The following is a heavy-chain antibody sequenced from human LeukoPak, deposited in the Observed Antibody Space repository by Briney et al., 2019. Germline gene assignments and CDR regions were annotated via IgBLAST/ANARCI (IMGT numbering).Heavy chain of an antibody. V-gene: IGHV7-4-1*02. Sequence: ASVKVSCKASGYTFTSYAMNWVRQAPGQGLEWMGWINTSTGNPTYAQGFTGRFVFSLDTSVSTAYLQISSLKAEDTAVYYCARAGIKYYYDSSGYYYVIHAFDIWGQGTMVTVSS. D-gene: IGHD3-22*01. CDR1: GYTFTSYA. CDR2: INTSTGNP. CDR3: ARAGIKYYYDSSGYYYVIHAFDI. J-gene: IGHJ3*02.